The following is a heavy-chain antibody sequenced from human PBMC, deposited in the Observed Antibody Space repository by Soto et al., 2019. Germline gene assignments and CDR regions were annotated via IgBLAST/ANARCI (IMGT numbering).Heavy chain of an antibody. J-gene: IGHJ4*02. Sequence: GGSLRLSCTASGFTFSSNAISWVRQAPGKGLEWVSSISGSAGVTYYADSVKGRFTISRDNSKNALYLQMNSLRAEDTAVYYCAKDWVSGSSPYWGQGTLVTVSS. D-gene: IGHD2-15*01. V-gene: IGHV3-23*01. CDR2: ISGSAGVT. CDR1: GFTFSSNA. CDR3: AKDWVSGSSPY.